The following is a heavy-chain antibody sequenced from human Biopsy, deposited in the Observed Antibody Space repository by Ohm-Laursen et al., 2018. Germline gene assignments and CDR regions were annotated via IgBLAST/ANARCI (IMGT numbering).Heavy chain of an antibody. D-gene: IGHD4-17*01. CDR1: GFRFDDYA. J-gene: IGHJ6*02. V-gene: IGHV3-9*01. Sequence: SLRLSCAASGFRFDDYAMHWVRQVPGKGLEWVSGISWNSDDIGYADSVKGRFTISRDNARNALHLQMNSLRIEDTALYYCAKDLGLNYSDRFLFYYGMDAWGRGTTVTVSS. CDR2: ISWNSDDI. CDR3: AKDLGLNYSDRFLFYYGMDA.